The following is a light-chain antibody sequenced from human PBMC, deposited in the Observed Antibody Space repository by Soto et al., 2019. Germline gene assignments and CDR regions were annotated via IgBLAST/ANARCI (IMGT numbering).Light chain of an antibody. V-gene: IGLV2-23*01. CDR2: EGS. J-gene: IGLJ1*01. CDR1: SSDVGGYDY. CDR3: CSYAGSSTYV. Sequence: QSALTQPASVSGSPGQSVTISCTGTSSDVGGYDYVSWYQHHPGKAPKLVIYEGSKRPSGVSNRFSGSKSGNTASLTISGLQAEDEADYYCCSYAGSSTYVFGTGTKVTVL.